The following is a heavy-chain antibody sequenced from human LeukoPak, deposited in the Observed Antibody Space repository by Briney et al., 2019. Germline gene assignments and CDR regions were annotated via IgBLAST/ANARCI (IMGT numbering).Heavy chain of an antibody. Sequence: ASVKVSCKASGYTFTSYGISWVRQAPGQGLEWMGWISAYNGNTNYAQKLQGRVTMTTDTSTSTAYMELSSLRSEDTAVYYCARDPGRRHCSSTSCYKDYFDYWGQGTLVTVSS. CDR1: GYTFTSYG. V-gene: IGHV1-18*01. D-gene: IGHD2-2*02. CDR3: ARDPGRRHCSSTSCYKDYFDY. CDR2: ISAYNGNT. J-gene: IGHJ4*02.